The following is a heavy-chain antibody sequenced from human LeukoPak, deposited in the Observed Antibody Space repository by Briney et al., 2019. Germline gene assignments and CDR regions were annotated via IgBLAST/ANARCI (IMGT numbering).Heavy chain of an antibody. V-gene: IGHV4-59*01. Sequence: SETLSLTCSVSGGSISGYYWSWIRQPPGKGVEWIGYIYYSGSTNYNPSLKSRLTMSVDTSKNQFSLKLNSVPPEHTAEYYCARGGGSSWTTGNFYYWGQGTLVTVSS. CDR1: GGSISGYY. CDR3: ARGGGSSWTTGNFYY. D-gene: IGHD6-13*01. J-gene: IGHJ4*02. CDR2: IYYSGST.